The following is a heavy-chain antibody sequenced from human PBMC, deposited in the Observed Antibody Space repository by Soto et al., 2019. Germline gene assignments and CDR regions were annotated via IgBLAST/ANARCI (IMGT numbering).Heavy chain of an antibody. CDR2: IYWDDDK. V-gene: IGHV2-5*02. CDR3: AREGGSSWTYWYFDL. Sequence: QITLKESGPTLVKPTQTLTLTCTFSGFSLSTSGVGVGWIRQPPGKALEWLALIYWDDDKRYSPSLKSRLTITKATSKNQVVLTMTHMDPVDTATYYCAREGGSSWTYWYFDLWGRGTLVTVSS. J-gene: IGHJ2*01. D-gene: IGHD6-13*01. CDR1: GFSLSTSGVG.